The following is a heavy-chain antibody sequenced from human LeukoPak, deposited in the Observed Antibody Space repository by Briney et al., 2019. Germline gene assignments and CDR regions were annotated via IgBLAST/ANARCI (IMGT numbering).Heavy chain of an antibody. J-gene: IGHJ3*02. CDR3: ARRDDFDI. CDR2: IYSSGST. CDR1: GCSITGYH. V-gene: IGHV4-4*08. Sequence: SETLSLTCTVSGCSITGYHWSWIRQPPGKGLEWIGYIYSSGSTEYKPSLKSRATISADTSKNQFSLKLTSVTAADTAIYYCARRDDFDIWGQGTMVTVSS.